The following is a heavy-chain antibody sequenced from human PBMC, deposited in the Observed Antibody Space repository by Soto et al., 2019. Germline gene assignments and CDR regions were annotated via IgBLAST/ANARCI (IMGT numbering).Heavy chain of an antibody. D-gene: IGHD6-13*01. CDR2: IYYSGST. CDR1: GGSISSSSYY. CDR3: ARLKWVAAAGTAVFDY. V-gene: IGHV4-39*01. Sequence: SETLSLTXTVSGGSISSSSYYWGWIRQPPGKGLEWIGSIYYSGSTYYNPSLKSRVTISVDTSKNQFSLKLSSVTAADTAVYYCARLKWVAAAGTAVFDYWGQGTLVTVSS. J-gene: IGHJ4*02.